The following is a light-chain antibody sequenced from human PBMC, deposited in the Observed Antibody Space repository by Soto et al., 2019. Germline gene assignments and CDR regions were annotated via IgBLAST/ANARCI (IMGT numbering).Light chain of an antibody. CDR3: QHYNSYSEA. Sequence: EKGMTHPPATLDVSPGDTSTLSFKASQSLSGNLAWYQQKPGQAPRLLIFRASTRATGVPARFSGSGSGTEFTLTISSLQPDDFATYYCQHYNSYSEAFGQGTKVDIK. CDR1: QSLSGN. J-gene: IGKJ1*01. V-gene: IGKV3-15*01. CDR2: RAS.